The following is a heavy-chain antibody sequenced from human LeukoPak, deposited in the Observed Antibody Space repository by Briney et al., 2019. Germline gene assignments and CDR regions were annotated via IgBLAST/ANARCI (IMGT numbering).Heavy chain of an antibody. J-gene: IGHJ4*02. V-gene: IGHV3-7*01. D-gene: IGHD3-16*01. CDR2: VRQDGSEK. CDR3: ARDGRGDSTIDY. CDR1: GFTFSTFW. Sequence: GGSLRLSCAASGFTFSTFWMSWVRQAPGKGLEWVANVRQDGSEKYYVDSVKGRFTISRDNAKNSLYLQMNSLRGEDTAVYYCARDGRGDSTIDYWGQGTLVTVSS.